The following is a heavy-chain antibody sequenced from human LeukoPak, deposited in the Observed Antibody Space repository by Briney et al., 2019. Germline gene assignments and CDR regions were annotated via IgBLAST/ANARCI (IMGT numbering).Heavy chain of an antibody. D-gene: IGHD2-15*01. V-gene: IGHV1-46*01. Sequence: GASVKVSCKAPGYTFTSYYMHWVRQAPGQGLEWMGIINPSGGSTSYAQKFQGRVTMTRNTSISTAYMELSSLRSEDTAVYYCASAMVDPVFDYWGQGTLVTVSS. J-gene: IGHJ4*02. CDR3: ASAMVDPVFDY. CDR2: INPSGGST. CDR1: GYTFTSYY.